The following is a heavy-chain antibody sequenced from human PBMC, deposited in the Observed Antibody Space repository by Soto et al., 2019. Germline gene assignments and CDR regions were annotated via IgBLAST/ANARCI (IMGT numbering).Heavy chain of an antibody. CDR1: GYAFTTYG. Sequence: QVHLVQSGAEVKKPGASVKVSCKGSGYAFTTYGITWVRQAPGQGLEWMGWISAHNGNTNYAQKLQGRVTVTRDTSTTTAYMELRSLRSDDTAVYYCARGRYGDYWGQGALVTVSS. CDR3: ARGRYGDY. J-gene: IGHJ4*02. V-gene: IGHV1-18*01. D-gene: IGHD1-1*01. CDR2: ISAHNGNT.